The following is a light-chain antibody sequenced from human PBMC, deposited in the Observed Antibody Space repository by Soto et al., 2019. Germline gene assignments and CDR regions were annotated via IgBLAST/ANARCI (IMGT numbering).Light chain of an antibody. V-gene: IGLV2-11*01. Sequence: QSALPQPRSVSGSPGQSVTISCTGTSSDVGAYNHVSWYQQHPGKVPKLIINEVSERPSGVTDRFSGSKSGNTASLTISWLQAEDEAEYYCCSHAGSYSWVFGGGTQLTVL. CDR1: SSDVGAYNH. CDR3: CSHAGSYSWV. CDR2: EVS. J-gene: IGLJ3*02.